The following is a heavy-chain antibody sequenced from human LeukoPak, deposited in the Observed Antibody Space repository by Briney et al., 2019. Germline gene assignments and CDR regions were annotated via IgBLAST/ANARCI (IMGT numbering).Heavy chain of an antibody. V-gene: IGHV4-34*01. J-gene: IGHJ4*02. CDR3: ARGRERNRVLRYFDWLPDY. CDR2: INHSGST. Sequence: SETLSLTCAVYGGSFSGYYWSWIRQPPGKGLEWIGEINHSGSTNYNPSLKGRVTISVDTSKNQFSLKLSSVTAADTAVYYCARGRERNRVLRYFDWLPDYWGQGTLVTVSS. D-gene: IGHD3-9*01. CDR1: GGSFSGYY.